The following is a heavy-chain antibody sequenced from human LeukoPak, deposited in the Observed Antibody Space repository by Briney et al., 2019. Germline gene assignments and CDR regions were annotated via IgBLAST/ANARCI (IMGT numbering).Heavy chain of an antibody. V-gene: IGHV3-53*01. CDR1: GFTFSSNY. CDR2: IYSGGST. Sequence: GGSLRLSCAASGFTFSSNYMSWGRQAPGKGLEWGSVIYSGGSTYYSDSVKGRFTISRDNSKNTLYLQMNSLRAEDTAVYYCARVVEDYYDSSGYCRNWGQGTLVTVSS. CDR3: ARVVEDYYDSSGYCRN. J-gene: IGHJ4*02. D-gene: IGHD3-22*01.